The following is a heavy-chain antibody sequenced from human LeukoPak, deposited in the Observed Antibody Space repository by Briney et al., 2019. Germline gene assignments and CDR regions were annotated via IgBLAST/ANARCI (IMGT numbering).Heavy chain of an antibody. V-gene: IGHV3-30*04. D-gene: IGHD2-8*01. CDR1: GFTLSSHP. CDR3: VKEANGFDM. Sequence: PGGSLRLSCAASGFTLSSHPMNWVRQAPGKGLEWVAVIANDGRFTHYADSVKGRFTISRDNSKSTLEMQMNSLRAEDTALYYCVKEANGFDMWGLGTMVTVSS. J-gene: IGHJ3*02. CDR2: IANDGRFT.